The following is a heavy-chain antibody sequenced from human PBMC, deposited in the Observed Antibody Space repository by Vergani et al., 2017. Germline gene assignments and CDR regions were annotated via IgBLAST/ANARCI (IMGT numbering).Heavy chain of an antibody. D-gene: IGHD2-21*02. CDR1: GYTFTSYY. J-gene: IGHJ6*02. V-gene: IGHV1-46*01. Sequence: QVQLVQSGAEVKKPGASVKVSCKASGYTFTSYYMHWVRQAPGQGLEWMGIINPSGGSTSYAQKFQGRVTMTRDTSTSPVYMELSSLRSEDTAVYYCARDYAVVVTAIGVYYGMDVWGQGTTVTVSS. CDR2: INPSGGST. CDR3: ARDYAVVVTAIGVYYGMDV.